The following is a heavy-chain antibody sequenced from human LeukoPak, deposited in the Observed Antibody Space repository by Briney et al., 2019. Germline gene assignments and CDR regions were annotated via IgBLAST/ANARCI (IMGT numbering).Heavy chain of an antibody. Sequence: GASVKVSCKASGYTFTGYCMHWVRQAPGQGLEWMGWINPNSGGTNYAQKFQGRVTMTRDTSISTAYMELSRLRSDDTAVYYCARGAALAYSELSDWGQGTLVTVSS. CDR3: ARGAALAYSELSD. CDR1: GYTFTGYC. D-gene: IGHD2-15*01. J-gene: IGHJ4*02. CDR2: INPNSGGT. V-gene: IGHV1-2*02.